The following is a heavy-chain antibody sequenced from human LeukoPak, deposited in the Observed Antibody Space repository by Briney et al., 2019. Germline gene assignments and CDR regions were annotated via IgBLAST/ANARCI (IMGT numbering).Heavy chain of an antibody. CDR1: GFTFSSYA. Sequence: GGSLRLSCAASGFTFSSYAMSWVRQAPGEGLEWVSAISGSGGSTYYADSVKGRFTISRDNSKNTLYLQMNSLRAEDTAVYYCVYFWSGYPVDYWGQGTLVTVSS. CDR3: VYFWSGYPVDY. J-gene: IGHJ4*02. D-gene: IGHD3-3*01. CDR2: ISGSGGST. V-gene: IGHV3-23*01.